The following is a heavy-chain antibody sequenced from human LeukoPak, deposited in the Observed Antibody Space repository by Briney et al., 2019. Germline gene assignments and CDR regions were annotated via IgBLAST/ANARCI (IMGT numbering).Heavy chain of an antibody. V-gene: IGHV3-7*01. CDR1: GFTFIDYW. CDR2: IKHEGSMK. D-gene: IGHD2-2*01. J-gene: IGHJ4*02. CDR3: ARWRGSTSERSDY. Sequence: GGSLRLSCTASGFTFIDYWMTWVRQAPGKGLEWVANIKHEGSMKYYVDSVKGRFTISRDNAKNSLYLQMDSLRVEDTATYYCARWRGSTSERSDYWGQGTLVTVSS.